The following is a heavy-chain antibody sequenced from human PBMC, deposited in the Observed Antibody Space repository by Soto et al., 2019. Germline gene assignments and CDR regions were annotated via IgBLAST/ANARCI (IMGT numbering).Heavy chain of an antibody. CDR1: GYTFTGYY. CDR3: ARGGYSSKDHYYYYGMDV. Sequence: ASVKVSCKASGYTFTGYYMHWVRQAPGQGLEWMGWINPNSGGTNYAQKFQGWVTMTRDTSISTAYMELSRLRSDDTAVYYCARGGYSSKDHYYYYGMDVWGQGTTVTVSS. CDR2: INPNSGGT. D-gene: IGHD6-13*01. J-gene: IGHJ6*02. V-gene: IGHV1-2*04.